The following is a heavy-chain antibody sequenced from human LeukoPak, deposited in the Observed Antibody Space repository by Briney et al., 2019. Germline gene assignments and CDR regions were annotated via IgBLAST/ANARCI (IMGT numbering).Heavy chain of an antibody. Sequence: ASVKVSCKASGYTFTGYYMHWVRQAPGQGLEWMGWINPNSGGTNYAQKFQGRVTMTRDTSINTAYMELSRLRSDDTAVYYCARDPPRITMIVDDYWGQGTLVTVSS. J-gene: IGHJ4*02. D-gene: IGHD3-22*01. CDR1: GYTFTGYY. V-gene: IGHV1-2*02. CDR3: ARDPPRITMIVDDY. CDR2: INPNSGGT.